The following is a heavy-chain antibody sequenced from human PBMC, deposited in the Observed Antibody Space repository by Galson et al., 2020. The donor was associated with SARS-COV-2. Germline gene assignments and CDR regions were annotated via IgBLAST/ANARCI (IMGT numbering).Heavy chain of an antibody. Sequence: KIGESLKISCEVSGFMFSDYYMAWIHQAPGKGFEWVSYISRTGTTIHYADSVKGRFTISRDNANNSLFLQMDSLRADDTAIYFCAKDSSGWYRAFDIWGQGTTVIVSS. J-gene: IGHJ3*02. CDR1: GFMFSDYY. CDR2: ISRTGTTI. V-gene: IGHV3-11*01. CDR3: AKDSSGWYRAFDI. D-gene: IGHD6-19*01.